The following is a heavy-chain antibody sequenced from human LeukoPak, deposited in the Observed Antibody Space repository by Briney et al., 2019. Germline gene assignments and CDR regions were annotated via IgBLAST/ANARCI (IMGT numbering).Heavy chain of an antibody. CDR2: IREDGGEK. J-gene: IGHJ3*02. CDR3: ARGSCSNIRCHDAFDI. D-gene: IGHD2-2*01. CDR1: GFTFTKHW. Sequence: GGSLRLSCAATGFTFTKHWMSWVRQSKDKGLECVAKIREDGGEKHYVDSVKGRFTISRDNAKNSLYLQMNNLSVDDTAVYYCARGSCSNIRCHDAFDIWGQGTMVTVSS. V-gene: IGHV3-7*01.